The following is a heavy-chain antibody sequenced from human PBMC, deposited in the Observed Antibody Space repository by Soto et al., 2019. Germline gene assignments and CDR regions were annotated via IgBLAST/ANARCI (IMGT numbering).Heavy chain of an antibody. V-gene: IGHV4-39*01. J-gene: IGHJ6*02. CDR3: APLTVSLSGPYGIHV. Sequence: SETLSLTCSVSGYSVSSSGYYWAWIRQPPGKGLEWIGSMFYSGLSYYNPSLKSRVTLSVDTSKNQFSVRLNSVTAADTAVYYCAPLTVSLSGPYGIHVWGQGTTVTVSS. CDR1: GYSVSSSGYY. D-gene: IGHD2-15*01. CDR2: MFYSGLS.